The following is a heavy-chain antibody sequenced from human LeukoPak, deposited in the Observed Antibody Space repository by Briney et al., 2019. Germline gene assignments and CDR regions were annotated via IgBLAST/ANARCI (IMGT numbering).Heavy chain of an antibody. D-gene: IGHD3-9*01. CDR3: ARDSSEFRSLIFH. V-gene: IGHV1-69*13. Sequence: GASVKVSCKASGYTFTSYGISWVRQAPGQGLEWMGGITPMFGTAKYAQKFQGRVTITADESTSTAYMELSSLRSEDTAVYYCARDSSEFRSLIFHWGQGTLVTVSS. J-gene: IGHJ1*01. CDR1: GYTFTSYG. CDR2: ITPMFGTA.